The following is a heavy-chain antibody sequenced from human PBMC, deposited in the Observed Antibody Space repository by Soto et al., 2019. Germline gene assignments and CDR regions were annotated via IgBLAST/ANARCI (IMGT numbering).Heavy chain of an antibody. CDR2: INPSGGST. Sequence: EASVKVSCKASGYTFTSYYMHWVRQAPGQGLEWMGIINPSGGSTSYAQKFQGRVTMTRDTSKNQFSLKLSSVTAADTAVYYCARGPRSKRDWSGYLGGRYYYYGMDVWGQGTTVTVSS. CDR3: ARGPRSKRDWSGYLGGRYYYYGMDV. CDR1: GYTFTSYY. V-gene: IGHV1-46*01. D-gene: IGHD3-3*01. J-gene: IGHJ6*02.